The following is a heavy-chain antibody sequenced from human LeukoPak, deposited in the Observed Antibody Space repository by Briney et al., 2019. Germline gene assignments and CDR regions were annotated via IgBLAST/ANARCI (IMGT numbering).Heavy chain of an antibody. J-gene: IGHJ5*02. Sequence: SETLSLTCTVSGAAISSYYWNWIRQPPGKGLEIGYIYYSGNTNYNPSLKGRVTMSLDTSKNRFSLRLRSVTAADTAVYYCARTTTVVPRLKWFDPWGQGTLVTVSS. V-gene: IGHV4-59*08. CDR1: GAAISSYY. D-gene: IGHD4-23*01. CDR3: ARTTTVVPRLKWFDP. CDR2: IYYSGNT.